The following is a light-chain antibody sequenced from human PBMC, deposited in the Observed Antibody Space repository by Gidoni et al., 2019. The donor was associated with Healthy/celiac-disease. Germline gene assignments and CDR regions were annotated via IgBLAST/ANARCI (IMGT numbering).Light chain of an antibody. V-gene: IGLV1-44*01. CDR1: SSKIGSNT. CDR3: AACDDSLNGWV. CDR2: SNN. Sequence: QSVLTQPPSAYGTPGQRVTISCSGSSSKIGSNTVNWYQQLPGTAPKLLIYSNNQRPSGVPDRFSGSKSGTSASLAISGLQSEDEADYYCAACDDSLNGWVFGGGTKLTVL. J-gene: IGLJ3*02.